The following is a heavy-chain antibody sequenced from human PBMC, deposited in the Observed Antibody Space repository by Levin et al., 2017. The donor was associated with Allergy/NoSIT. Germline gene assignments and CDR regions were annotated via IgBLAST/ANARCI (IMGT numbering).Heavy chain of an antibody. Sequence: AGESLKISCVASGFSFGDYAMTWVRQAPGKGLEWVSVITGGGFNTYYGDSVKGRFTVSRDNSKNTLYLELNSLRAEDTAVYYCAKKQGETSGFSFDVWGQGTTVTVSS. J-gene: IGHJ3*01. V-gene: IGHV3-23*01. CDR2: ITGGGFNT. D-gene: IGHD1/OR15-1a*01. CDR1: GFSFGDYA. CDR3: AKKQGETSGFSFDV.